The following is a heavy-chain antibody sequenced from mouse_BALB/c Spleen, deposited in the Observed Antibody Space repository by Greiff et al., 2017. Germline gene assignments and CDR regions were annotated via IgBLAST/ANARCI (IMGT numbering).Heavy chain of an antibody. J-gene: IGHJ3*01. CDR2: IWSGGST. Sequence: QVHVKQSGPGLVQPSQSLSITCTVSGFSLTSYGVHWVRQSPGKGLEWLGVIWSGGSTDYNAAFISRLSISKDNSKSQVFFKMNSLQANDTAIYYCARNNGNYDWFAYWGQGTLVTVSA. CDR3: ARNNGNYDWFAY. CDR1: GFSLTSYG. D-gene: IGHD2-1*01. V-gene: IGHV2-2*02.